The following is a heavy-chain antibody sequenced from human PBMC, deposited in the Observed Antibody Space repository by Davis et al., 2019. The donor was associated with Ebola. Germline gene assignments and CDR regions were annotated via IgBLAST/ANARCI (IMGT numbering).Heavy chain of an antibody. J-gene: IGHJ4*02. V-gene: IGHV4-31*03. CDR3: ARGHDSSGYYDY. CDR2: IYYSGST. CDR1: GGSISSGGYY. D-gene: IGHD3-22*01. Sequence: PSETLSLTCTVSGGSISSGGYYWSWIRQHPGKGLEWIGNIYYSGSTYYNPSLKSRVTISVDTSKNQFSLKLSSVTAADTAVYYCARGHDSSGYYDYWGQGTLVTVSS.